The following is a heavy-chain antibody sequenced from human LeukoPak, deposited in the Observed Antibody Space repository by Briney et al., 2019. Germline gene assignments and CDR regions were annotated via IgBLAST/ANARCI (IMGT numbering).Heavy chain of an antibody. CDR1: GGSISSYY. V-gene: IGHV4-59*08. J-gene: IGHJ4*02. D-gene: IGHD3-22*01. CDR3: ARYYYDSRLFDY. Sequence: SETLSLTCTVSGGSISSYYWSWIRQPPGKGLEWIGYIYYSGSTNYNPSLKSRVTISVDTSKNQFSLNLSSVTAADTAVYYCARYYYDSRLFDYWGQGTLVTVSS. CDR2: IYYSGST.